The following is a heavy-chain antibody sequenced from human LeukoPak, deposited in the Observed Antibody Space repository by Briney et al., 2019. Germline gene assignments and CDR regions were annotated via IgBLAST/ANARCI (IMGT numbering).Heavy chain of an antibody. V-gene: IGHV3-23*01. CDR2: ISGSGGST. Sequence: GGCLRLAWAASGLTFSSSAISWVSQAPWYWLEWVSAISGSGGSTYYADSVKGRFTISRDNSKTTLYLQMNSLRAEDTAVYYCAKDPPSGWYPGWFAPWGQGTLVTVSS. J-gene: IGHJ5*02. D-gene: IGHD6-19*01. CDR1: GLTFSSSA. CDR3: AKDPPSGWYPGWFAP.